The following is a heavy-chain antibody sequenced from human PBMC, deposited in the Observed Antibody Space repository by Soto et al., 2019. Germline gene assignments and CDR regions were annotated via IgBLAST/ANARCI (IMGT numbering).Heavy chain of an antibody. D-gene: IGHD2-15*01. Sequence: RASVKVSCKASGYTFTGYYMHWVRQAPGQGLEWMGWINPNSGGTNYAQKFQGRVTMTRDTSISTAYMELSRLRSDDTAVYYCARAFGGSLYYYGMDVWGQGTTVTVSS. CDR1: GYTFTGYY. CDR2: INPNSGGT. V-gene: IGHV1-2*02. CDR3: ARAFGGSLYYYGMDV. J-gene: IGHJ6*02.